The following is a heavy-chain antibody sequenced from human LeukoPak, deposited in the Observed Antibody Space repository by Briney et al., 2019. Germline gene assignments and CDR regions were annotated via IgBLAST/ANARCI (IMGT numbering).Heavy chain of an antibody. CDR3: ARGYSSSWSEGAFDI. D-gene: IGHD6-13*01. J-gene: IGHJ3*02. CDR1: GYTFTGYY. CDR2: INPNSGGT. V-gene: IGHV1-2*02. Sequence: GASVKVSCKASGYTFTGYYMHWVRQAPGQGLEWMGWINPNSGGTNYAQKFQGRVTVTRDTSISTAYMELSRLRSDDTAVYYCARGYSSSWSEGAFDIWGQGTMVTVSS.